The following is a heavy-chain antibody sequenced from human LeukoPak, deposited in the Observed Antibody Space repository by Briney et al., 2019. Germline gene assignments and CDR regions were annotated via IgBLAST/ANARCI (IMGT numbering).Heavy chain of an antibody. J-gene: IGHJ4*02. V-gene: IGHV3-11*03. CDR2: ISSRSTYT. Sequence: GGSLRLSCAASGFTFSDYYMSWMRQAPGKGLEWVSYISSRSTYTNYAGSVKGRFTISRDNARNSLYLQMSSLRADDTAVYYCARRMTSVTTFDYWGQGTLVTVSS. CDR3: ARRMTSVTTFDY. D-gene: IGHD4-17*01. CDR1: GFTFSDYY.